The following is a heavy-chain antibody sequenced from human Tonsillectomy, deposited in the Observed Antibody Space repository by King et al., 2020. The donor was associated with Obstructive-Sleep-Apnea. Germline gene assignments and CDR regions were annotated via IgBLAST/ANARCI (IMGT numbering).Heavy chain of an antibody. CDR1: GYTFTSYD. V-gene: IGHV1-8*01. D-gene: IGHD4-17*01. CDR3: ARVGRYGYYFDC. CDR2: MNPNSGNT. Sequence: VQLVESGAEVKKPGASVKVSCKASGYTFTSYDVNWVRQATGQGLEWMGWMNPNSGNTGYEQKFQGRVTMTRNTSISTAYMELSSLRSEDTAVYYCARVGRYGYYFDCWGQGTLVTVSS. J-gene: IGHJ4*02.